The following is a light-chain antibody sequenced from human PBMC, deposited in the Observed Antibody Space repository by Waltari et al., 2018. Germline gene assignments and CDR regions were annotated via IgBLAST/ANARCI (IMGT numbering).Light chain of an antibody. V-gene: IGKV1-5*01. J-gene: IGKJ4*01. Sequence: DIQMTQSPSTLSASVGDTITITCRASQSISTWLAWYQQKPGKAPNLLIYDASNLESGVPSRFSGSGSGTHFTLTISSLQPADFATYYCQQLHSYPVTFGGGTKVEIK. CDR3: QQLHSYPVT. CDR1: QSISTW. CDR2: DAS.